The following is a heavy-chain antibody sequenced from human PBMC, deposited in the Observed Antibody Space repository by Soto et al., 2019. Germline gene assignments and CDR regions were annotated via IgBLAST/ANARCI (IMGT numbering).Heavy chain of an antibody. Sequence: AGGSLRLSCAASGFTFSSYGMHWVRQAPGKGLEWVAVIWYDGSNKYYADSVKGRFTISRDNSKNTLYLQMNSLGAEDTAVYYCARTYYYDSSGDNYYFDYWGQGTLVTVSS. CDR2: IWYDGSNK. D-gene: IGHD3-22*01. CDR1: GFTFSSYG. CDR3: ARTYYYDSSGDNYYFDY. J-gene: IGHJ4*02. V-gene: IGHV3-33*01.